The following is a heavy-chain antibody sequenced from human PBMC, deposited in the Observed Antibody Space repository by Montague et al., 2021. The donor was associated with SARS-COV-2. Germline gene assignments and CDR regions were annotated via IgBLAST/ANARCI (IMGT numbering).Heavy chain of an antibody. D-gene: IGHD3-22*01. V-gene: IGHV3-66*02. CDR3: ARVMSDSSGCYGYGMDV. CDR2: IHSGGGK. CDR1: GLTVSTYY. J-gene: IGHJ6*02. Sequence: SLRLSCAASGLTVSTYYMHWVRQAPGKGLEWVSVIHSGGGKYYADSVKGGFTTSRSSPENTLYLLLDSLRPEDTADYYCARVMSDSSGCYGYGMDVWGQGTTVTVSS.